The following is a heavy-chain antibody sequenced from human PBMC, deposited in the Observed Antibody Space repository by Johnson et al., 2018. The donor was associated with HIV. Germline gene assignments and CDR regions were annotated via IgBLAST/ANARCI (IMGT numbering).Heavy chain of an antibody. D-gene: IGHD3-3*01. J-gene: IGHJ3*02. CDR1: GFTFSTFA. CDR3: ARDRITYYDFWSGSGGAFDI. CDR2: ISYDGTKK. V-gene: IGHV3-30*04. Sequence: QVQLVESGGGVVQPGTSLRLSCAASGFTFSTFAMHWVRQAPGKGLEWVAVISYDGTKKNNADSVKGRFTISRDNSKNTLYLQMNSLRAEDTAIYYCARDRITYYDFWSGSGGAFDIWGQGTMVTVSS.